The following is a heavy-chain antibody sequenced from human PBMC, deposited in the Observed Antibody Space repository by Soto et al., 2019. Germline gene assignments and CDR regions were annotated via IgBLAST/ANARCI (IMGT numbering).Heavy chain of an antibody. D-gene: IGHD5-12*01. Sequence: EVQLLESGGGLVQPGGSLRLACAASGFSFNSYAMAWVRQAPGKGLEWVSVISARGGSSYFADSVKGRFTISRDNSKNVLSLEMNNLRAEDTATDCCATGSIEYSASVDRGGQGTLVLVS. CDR1: GFSFNSYA. V-gene: IGHV3-23*01. CDR2: ISARGGSS. J-gene: IGHJ5*02. CDR3: ATGSIEYSASVDR.